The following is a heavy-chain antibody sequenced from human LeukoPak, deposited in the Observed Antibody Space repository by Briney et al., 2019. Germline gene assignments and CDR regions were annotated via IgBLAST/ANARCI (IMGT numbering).Heavy chain of an antibody. V-gene: IGHV3-30-3*01. CDR1: GFTFSSYA. CDR3: AREYITMVRGVTHSIDY. CDR2: ISYDGSNK. Sequence: GRSLRLSCAASGFTFSSYAMHWVRQAPGKGLEWVAVISYDGSNKYYADSVKGRFTISRDNSKNTLYLQMNSLRAEDTAVYYCAREYITMVRGVTHSIDYWDQGTLVTVSS. D-gene: IGHD3-10*01. J-gene: IGHJ4*02.